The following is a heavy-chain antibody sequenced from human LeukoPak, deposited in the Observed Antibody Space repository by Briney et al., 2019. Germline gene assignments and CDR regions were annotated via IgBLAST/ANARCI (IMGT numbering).Heavy chain of an antibody. CDR2: ISNSSSYI. CDR1: GFTFISYS. D-gene: IGHD3-22*01. V-gene: IGHV3-21*01. J-gene: IGHJ4*02. Sequence: PGGSLRLSCAASGFTFISYSMNWVRQAPGKGLEWVSSISNSSSYIHYADSVKGRFTISRDNAKNSLYLQMNSLRAEDTAVYYCARVGDSSGYIPYFFDYWGQGTLVTVSS. CDR3: ARVGDSSGYIPYFFDY.